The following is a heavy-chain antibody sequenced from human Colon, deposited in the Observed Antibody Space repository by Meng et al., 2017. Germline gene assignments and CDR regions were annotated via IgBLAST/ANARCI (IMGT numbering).Heavy chain of an antibody. D-gene: IGHD3-16*02. CDR3: ARDQALANSYLDS. Sequence: QVELVEAGVGVVQPGKSLRLSCAASGFTFSDFGMHWVRQAPGKGLEWVANIWDDGSEKYHADSVKDRFTISRDNSNNTLFLQMNSLRAEDTAVYFCARDQALANSYLDSWGQGTLVTVSS. V-gene: IGHV3-33*04. CDR1: GFTFSDFG. J-gene: IGHJ4*02. CDR2: IWDDGSEK.